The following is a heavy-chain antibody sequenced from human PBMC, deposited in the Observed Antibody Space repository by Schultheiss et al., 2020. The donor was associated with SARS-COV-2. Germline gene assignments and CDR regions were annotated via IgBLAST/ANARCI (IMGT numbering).Heavy chain of an antibody. J-gene: IGHJ4*02. V-gene: IGHV4-34*01. D-gene: IGHD2-15*01. CDR3: ARASRWYCSGGSCYGGGYFDY. Sequence: SETLSLTCTVYGGSFSGYYWSWIRQPPGKGLEWIGEINHSGSTNYNPSLKSRVTISVDTSKNQFSQKLSSVTAADTAVYYCARASRWYCSGGSCYGGGYFDYWGQGTLVTVSS. CDR1: GGSFSGYY. CDR2: INHSGST.